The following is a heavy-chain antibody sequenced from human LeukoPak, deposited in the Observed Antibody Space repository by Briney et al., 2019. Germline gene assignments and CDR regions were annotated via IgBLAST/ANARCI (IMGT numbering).Heavy chain of an antibody. CDR3: ARGGYYGSGSYHNRPFAY. Sequence: GGTLRLSCAGSGFSFSTYGMTWGRQAPGKGVEGVSSVSSSGETTYYADSVKGRFTISRDNSKSTLYLQMNSLRVEDTALYYCARGGYYGSGSYHNRPFAYWGQGTLVTVSS. CDR2: VSSSGETT. D-gene: IGHD3-10*01. V-gene: IGHV3-23*01. J-gene: IGHJ4*02. CDR1: GFSFSTYG.